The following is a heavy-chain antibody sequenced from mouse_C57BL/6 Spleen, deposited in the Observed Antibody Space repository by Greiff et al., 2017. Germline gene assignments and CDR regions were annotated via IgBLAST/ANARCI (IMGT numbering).Heavy chain of an antibody. V-gene: IGHV1-4*01. J-gene: IGHJ3*01. CDR3: AREEGGYFPWFAY. Sequence: LQESGAELARPGASVKMSCKASGYTFTSYTMHWVKQRPGQGLEWIGYINPSSGYTKYNQKFKDKATLTADKSSSTAYMQLSSLTSEDSAVYYCAREEGGYFPWFAYWGQGTLVTVSA. CDR1: GYTFTSYT. D-gene: IGHD2-3*01. CDR2: INPSSGYT.